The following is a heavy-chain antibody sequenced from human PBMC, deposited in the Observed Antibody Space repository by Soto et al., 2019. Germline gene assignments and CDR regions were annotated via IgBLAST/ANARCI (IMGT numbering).Heavy chain of an antibody. CDR1: GGSISSSNYY. CDR2: FYYSGST. V-gene: IGHV4-39*01. D-gene: IGHD3-22*01. CDR3: ARPIEGGSSGYYH. J-gene: IGHJ5*02. Sequence: QLQLQESGPGLVKPSETLSLTCTVSGGSISSSNYYWAWIRQPPGKGLEWIGSFYYSGSTYYKPSLKSRVSISVDTSKNQFSLKLSSVTAADTAVYYCARPIEGGSSGYYHWGQETLVTVSS.